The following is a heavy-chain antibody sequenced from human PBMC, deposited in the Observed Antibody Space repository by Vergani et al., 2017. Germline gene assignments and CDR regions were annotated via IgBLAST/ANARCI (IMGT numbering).Heavy chain of an antibody. J-gene: IGHJ2*01. CDR3: SIADYDSSGYPSGWYFDL. Sequence: QVQLQESGPGLVKPSETLSLTCTVSGGSISSYYWSWIRQPPGKGLEWIGYIYYSGSTNYNPSLKSRVTISVDTSKNQFSLKLSSVTAADTAVYYCSIADYDSSGYPSGWYFDLWGRGTLVTVSS. V-gene: IGHV4-59*01. CDR1: GGSISSYY. D-gene: IGHD3-22*01. CDR2: IYYSGST.